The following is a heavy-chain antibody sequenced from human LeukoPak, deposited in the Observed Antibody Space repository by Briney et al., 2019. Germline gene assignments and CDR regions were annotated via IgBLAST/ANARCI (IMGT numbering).Heavy chain of an antibody. V-gene: IGHV3-23*01. CDR2: VSGSGGST. Sequence: GGSLRLSCAASGFTFSSYAMSWVRQAPGKGLEWVSAVSGSGGSTYYADSVKGRFTISRDNSKNTLYLQMNSLRAEDTAVYYCAKDLTVTTYNWFDPWGQGTLVTVSS. CDR3: AKDLTVTTYNWFDP. CDR1: GFTFSSYA. D-gene: IGHD4-11*01. J-gene: IGHJ5*02.